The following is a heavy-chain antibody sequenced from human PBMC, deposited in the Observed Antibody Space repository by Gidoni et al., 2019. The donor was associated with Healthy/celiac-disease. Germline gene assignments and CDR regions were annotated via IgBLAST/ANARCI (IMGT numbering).Heavy chain of an antibody. CDR3: ARRRRRDSSGYYAFDI. D-gene: IGHD3-22*01. CDR1: GGSFSGYY. Sequence: QVPLQPWGAGLLKPSETLSLPCALYGGSFSGYYWSWIRQPPGKGLEGIGEINHSGSTNSHPSRKRRVTISVDTSKNQFSLKLSSGTAADTAVYYCARRRRRDSSGYYAFDIWGQGTMVTVSS. J-gene: IGHJ3*02. V-gene: IGHV4-34*01. CDR2: INHSGST.